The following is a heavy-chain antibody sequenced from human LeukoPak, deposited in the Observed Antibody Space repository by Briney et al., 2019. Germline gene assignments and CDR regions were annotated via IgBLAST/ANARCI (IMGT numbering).Heavy chain of an antibody. J-gene: IGHJ3*02. Sequence: SETLSLTCTDSGGSISSYYWSWIQQPPGKGLEWIGYIYYSGSTNYNPSLKSRVTISVDASKNQFSLKLSSVTAADTAVYYCAGFPTVVTHRGAFDIWGQGTMLTVSS. CDR2: IYYSGST. D-gene: IGHD4-23*01. V-gene: IGHV4-59*01. CDR3: AGFPTVVTHRGAFDI. CDR1: GGSISSYY.